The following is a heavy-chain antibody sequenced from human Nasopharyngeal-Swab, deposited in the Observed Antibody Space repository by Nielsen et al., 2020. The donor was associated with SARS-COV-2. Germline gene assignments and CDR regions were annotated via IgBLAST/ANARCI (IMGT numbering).Heavy chain of an antibody. Sequence: GESLQISCAASGFTFSSYSMNWVRQAPGKGLEWVSYISSSSTIYYADSVKGRFTISRDNAKNSLYLQMNSLRAEDTAVYYCATSSSGVIDGPLDYWGQGTLVTVSS. CDR1: GFTFSSYS. CDR2: ISSSSTI. J-gene: IGHJ4*02. D-gene: IGHD6-19*01. V-gene: IGHV3-48*04. CDR3: ATSSSGVIDGPLDY.